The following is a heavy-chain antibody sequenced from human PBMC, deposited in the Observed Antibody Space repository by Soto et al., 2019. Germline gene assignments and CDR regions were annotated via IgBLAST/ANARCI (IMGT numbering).Heavy chain of an antibody. CDR3: VRTSSY. V-gene: IGHV3-53*01. Sequence: EVQLVASGGGLIQPGGSLRLSCAASGFAVNSDYMSWVRQAPGKGLEWVSVLYGGGTTHYSDSVKGRLTISRDNSKHTVFLQMNSLRAEDTAVYYCVRTSSYWGQGTRVIVSS. D-gene: IGHD2-2*01. CDR1: GFAVNSDY. CDR2: LYGGGTT. J-gene: IGHJ4*02.